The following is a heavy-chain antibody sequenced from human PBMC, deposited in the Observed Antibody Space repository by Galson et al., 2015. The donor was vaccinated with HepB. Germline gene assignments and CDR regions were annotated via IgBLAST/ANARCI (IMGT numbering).Heavy chain of an antibody. V-gene: IGHV4-59*08. CDR1: GGSMSNFY. J-gene: IGHJ4*02. CDR2: IYYSGST. CDR3: ARIISRPSNYDFWSGPTYYFDY. D-gene: IGHD3-3*01. Sequence: ETLSLTCTVPGGSMSNFYWSWIRQPPGKGLEWIGYIYYSGSTKYNPSLKSRGTVSVDTSKKQFSLKLRSVTAADTAVYYCARIISRPSNYDFWSGPTYYFDYWGQGILVIVSS.